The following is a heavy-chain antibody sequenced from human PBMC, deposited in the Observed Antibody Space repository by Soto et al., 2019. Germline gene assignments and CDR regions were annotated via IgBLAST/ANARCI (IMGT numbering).Heavy chain of an antibody. CDR1: GVSISSGDYY. J-gene: IGHJ5*02. V-gene: IGHV4-31*03. D-gene: IGHD2-8*01. Sequence: SETLSLTCTVSGVSISSGDYYWSWVRQHPGKGLEWIGYIYHSGSTYYNPSLKSRVTISVDTSKNQFSLKLSSVTAADTAVYYCARDVRPAHTNWFDPWGQGTLVTVSS. CDR2: IYHSGST. CDR3: ARDVRPAHTNWFDP.